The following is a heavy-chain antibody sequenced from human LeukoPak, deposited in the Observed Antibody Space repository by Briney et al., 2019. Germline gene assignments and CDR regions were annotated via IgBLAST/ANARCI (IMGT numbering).Heavy chain of an antibody. CDR2: IYHDGGT. CDR1: HSSISSGSY. D-gene: IGHD5-12*01. V-gene: IGHV4-38-2*02. CDR3: ARRRSGTSSTPFDF. Sequence: PSETLSLTCTVSHSSISSGSYWAWLRQPPGKGLEWIADIYHDGGTYHNPSLKSRVTISVATSKGQFSLKLASVAAADTAVYYCARRRSGTSSTPFDFWGQGTLVTVSS. J-gene: IGHJ4*02.